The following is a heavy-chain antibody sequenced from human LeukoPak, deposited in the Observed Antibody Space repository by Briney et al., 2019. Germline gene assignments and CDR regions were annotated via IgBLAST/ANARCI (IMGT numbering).Heavy chain of an antibody. Sequence: PSETLSLTCTVSGGSISSSSYYWGWIRQPPGKGLERIGSISYSGSTYYNPSLKSRVTISVDTSKNQFSLKLSSVTAADTAVYYCARPIMLNIAAAIDYWGQGTLVTVSS. J-gene: IGHJ4*02. CDR1: GGSISSSSYY. V-gene: IGHV4-39*01. D-gene: IGHD6-13*01. CDR3: ARPIMLNIAAAIDY. CDR2: ISYSGST.